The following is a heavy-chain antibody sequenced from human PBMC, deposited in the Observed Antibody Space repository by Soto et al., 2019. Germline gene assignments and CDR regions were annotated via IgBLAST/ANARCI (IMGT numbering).Heavy chain of an antibody. V-gene: IGHV4-39*01. CDR1: GGFIRSSRDY. D-gene: IGHD1-26*01. J-gene: IGHJ4*02. CDR3: ARGIVGATTPFDY. CDR2: IYYSGST. Sequence: PSETLSLTCTVSGGFIRSSRDYWGWIRQPPGKGLEWIGSIYYSGSTYYNPSLKSRVTISVDTSKNQFSLKLSSVTAADTAVYYCARGIVGATTPFDYWGQGTLVTVS.